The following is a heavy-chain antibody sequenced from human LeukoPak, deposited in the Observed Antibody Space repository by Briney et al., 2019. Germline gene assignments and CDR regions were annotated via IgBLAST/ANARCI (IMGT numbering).Heavy chain of an antibody. V-gene: IGHV3-53*04. CDR2: IYSGGST. CDR3: ARDLPGAVTTAFDI. CDR1: GFTVSSNY. D-gene: IGHD4-17*01. Sequence: GGSLRLSCAASGFTVSSNYMSWVRQAPGKGLEWVSVIYSGGSTYYADPVKGRFTISRHNSKNTLHLQMNSLRAEDTAVYYCARDLPGAVTTAFDIWGQGTMVTVSS. J-gene: IGHJ3*02.